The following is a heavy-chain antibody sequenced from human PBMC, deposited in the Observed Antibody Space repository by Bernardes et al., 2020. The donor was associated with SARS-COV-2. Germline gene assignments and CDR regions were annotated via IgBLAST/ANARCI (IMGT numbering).Heavy chain of an antibody. J-gene: IGHJ6*02. CDR1: GFNFKSYG. V-gene: IGHV3-33*01. Sequence: GGSLRLSCATSGFNFKSYGMHWVRQAPGKGLEWVAVIWFDGSDKKHADSVKGRFTISRDDPKNTVYLQMNSLRIEDTAVYYCAREGSTRHPLPGYGLDVWGQGTTVKVS. CDR2: IWFDGSDK. CDR3: AREGSTRHPLPGYGLDV. D-gene: IGHD2-21*02.